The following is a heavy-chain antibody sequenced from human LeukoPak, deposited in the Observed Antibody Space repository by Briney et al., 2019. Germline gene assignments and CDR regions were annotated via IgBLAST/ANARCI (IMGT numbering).Heavy chain of an antibody. Sequence: GALRRSCAGSGFTFGGYGMHWFRQTPGKGLEWVAVIAYDGSRAFYADSVEGRFTISRDNSKNTMSVQMDDLRAEDTAVYYCTRYNNDHFDYWGQGTLVTVSS. D-gene: IGHD1-14*01. CDR1: GFTFGGYG. J-gene: IGHJ4*02. CDR3: TRYNNDHFDY. V-gene: IGHV3-33*01. CDR2: IAYDGSRA.